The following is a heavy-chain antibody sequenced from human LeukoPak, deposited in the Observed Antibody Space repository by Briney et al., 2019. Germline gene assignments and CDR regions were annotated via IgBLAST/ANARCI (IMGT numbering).Heavy chain of an antibody. D-gene: IGHD3-16*02. CDR1: GFTFSSYS. Sequence: GGSLRLSCAASGFTFSSYSMNWVRQAPGKGLEWVSSISSSSSYIYYADSVKGRFTISRDNAKNSLYLQMNSLRAEDTAVYYCARDLATFGGFIVYYFHYWGQGTLVTVSS. J-gene: IGHJ4*02. CDR2: ISSSSSYI. CDR3: ARDLATFGGFIVYYFHY. V-gene: IGHV3-21*01.